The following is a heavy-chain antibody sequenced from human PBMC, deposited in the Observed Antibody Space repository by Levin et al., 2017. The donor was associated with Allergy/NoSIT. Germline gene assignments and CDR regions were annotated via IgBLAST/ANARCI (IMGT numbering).Heavy chain of an antibody. J-gene: IGHJ4*02. CDR2: VYYSGTT. D-gene: IGHD3-10*01. Sequence: SETLSLTCTVSGDSISRRSFYWVWIRQSPGKGLEWLGSVYYSGTTYNNPSLKSRVTTSLDTSKNQFSLKLTSVTAADTGVYYCARRSVSGTFTWFFDYWGQGTLVTVSS. V-gene: IGHV4-39*01. CDR1: GDSISRRSFY. CDR3: ARRSVSGTFTWFFDY.